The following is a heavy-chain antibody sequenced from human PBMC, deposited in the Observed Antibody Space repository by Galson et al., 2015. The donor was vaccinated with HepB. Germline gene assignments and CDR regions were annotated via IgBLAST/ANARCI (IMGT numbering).Heavy chain of an antibody. V-gene: IGHV3-48*03. CDR1: GFTFSSYE. CDR3: ARDRGYSYVDYYYGMDV. D-gene: IGHD5-18*01. Sequence: SLRLSCAASGFTFSSYEMNWVRQAPGKGLEWVSYISSSGSTIYYADSVKGRFTISRDNAKNSLYLQMNSLRAEDTAVYYCARDRGYSYVDYYYGMDVWGQGTTVTVSS. J-gene: IGHJ6*02. CDR2: ISSSGSTI.